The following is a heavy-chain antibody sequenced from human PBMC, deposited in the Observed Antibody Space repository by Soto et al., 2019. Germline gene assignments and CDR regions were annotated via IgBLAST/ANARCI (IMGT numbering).Heavy chain of an antibody. CDR1: GFIFSDHA. V-gene: IGHV3-23*01. CDR2: ISGNGIAT. Sequence: GGSLRLCCAASGFIFSDHAMSWVRQAPGKGLEWVSAISGNGIATYYADSVKGRFTISRDNSKNTLYLQMNSLRAEDTAVYYCAKGYREGLRFFEWLLSSDYWGQGTLVTVSS. D-gene: IGHD3-3*01. CDR3: AKGYREGLRFFEWLLSSDY. J-gene: IGHJ4*02.